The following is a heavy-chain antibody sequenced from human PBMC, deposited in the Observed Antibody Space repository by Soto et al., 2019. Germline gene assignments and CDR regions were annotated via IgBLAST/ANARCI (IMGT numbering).Heavy chain of an antibody. CDR1: GYTFTGYG. J-gene: IGHJ4*02. Sequence: VKVSCKASGYTFTGYGISWVRQAPGQGLEWMGWISAYNGNTNYAQKLQGRVTMTTDTSTSTAYMELRSLRSDDTAVYYCTRDHIVATSLHDYWGQGTLVTVSS. D-gene: IGHD5-12*01. V-gene: IGHV1-18*04. CDR3: TRDHIVATSLHDY. CDR2: ISAYNGNT.